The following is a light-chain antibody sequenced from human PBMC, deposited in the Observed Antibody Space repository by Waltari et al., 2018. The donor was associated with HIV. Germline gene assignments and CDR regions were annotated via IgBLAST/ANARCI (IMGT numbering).Light chain of an antibody. CDR3: QQYFSLPLT. Sequence: DIVMTQSPDSLAVSLGERATINCKSSQTVFYSSNHKNYLAWYQPKPGQPPKLLIYWASTRESGVPDRFSGSGSGTDFTLTISSLQAEDVAVYYCQQYFSLPLTFGGGTKVEIK. CDR2: WAS. CDR1: QTVFYSSNHKNY. V-gene: IGKV4-1*01. J-gene: IGKJ4*01.